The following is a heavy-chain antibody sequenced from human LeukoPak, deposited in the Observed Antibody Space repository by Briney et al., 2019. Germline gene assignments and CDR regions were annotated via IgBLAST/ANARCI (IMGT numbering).Heavy chain of an antibody. J-gene: IGHJ4*02. Sequence: GGSLRLSCAASGFTFDDYAMHWVRQAPGKGLEWVSRLSWKAGSTGYADYVKGRFTISRDNAKNSLYLQMNSLRAEDTALYYCAKDISARGYSYAYDYWGQGTLVTVSS. CDR1: GFTFDDYA. CDR2: LSWKAGST. CDR3: AKDISARGYSYAYDY. V-gene: IGHV3-9*01. D-gene: IGHD5-18*01.